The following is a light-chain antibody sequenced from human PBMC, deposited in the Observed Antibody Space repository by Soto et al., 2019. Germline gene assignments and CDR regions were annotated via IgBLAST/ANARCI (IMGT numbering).Light chain of an antibody. Sequence: EIVLTQSPATLSLSPGERATLSCRASQSVSSSLAWYQKKPGQAPRLLIYDASTRATDIPARFSGSGSGTEFTLTISGLLSEDFAVYYCQQYNKWPTFGQGTKVDIK. CDR3: QQYNKWPT. J-gene: IGKJ1*01. CDR1: QSVSSS. V-gene: IGKV3-15*01. CDR2: DAS.